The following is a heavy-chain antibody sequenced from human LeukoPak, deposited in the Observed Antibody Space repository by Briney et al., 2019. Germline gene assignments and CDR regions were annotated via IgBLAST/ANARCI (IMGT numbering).Heavy chain of an antibody. V-gene: IGHV4-4*02. CDR1: GGSISSSNW. D-gene: IGHD2-15*01. CDR3: ARDREGYCSGGSCYSYYYYMDV. CDR2: IYHSGST. Sequence: SETLSLTCAVSGGSISSSNWWSWVRQPPGKGLEWIGEIYHSGSTNYNPSLKSRVTISVDKSKNQFSLKLSSVTAADTAVYYCARDREGYCSGGSCYSYYYYMDVWGKGTTVTVSS. J-gene: IGHJ6*03.